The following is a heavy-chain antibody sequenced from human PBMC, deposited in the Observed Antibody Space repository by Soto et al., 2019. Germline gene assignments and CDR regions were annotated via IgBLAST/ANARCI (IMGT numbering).Heavy chain of an antibody. CDR2: ISGSSRTI. CDR1: GFIFSNYT. V-gene: IGHV3-48*01. Sequence: EVQLVECGGGLVQPGGSLRLSCAASGFIFSNYTMNWVRQAPGKGLEWVSYISGSSRTIYYADSVKGRFTISRDNAKNSLYLQMNSLRAEDTAVYYCARAYDSSGYFAGDHWGQGTLVTVSS. D-gene: IGHD3-22*01. J-gene: IGHJ4*02. CDR3: ARAYDSSGYFAGDH.